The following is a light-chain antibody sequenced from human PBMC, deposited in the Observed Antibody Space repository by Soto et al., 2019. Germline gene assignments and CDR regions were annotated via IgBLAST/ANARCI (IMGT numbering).Light chain of an antibody. CDR2: ATF. CDR3: QQYGRSLWM. Sequence: TLSLSPGERATLSCRASQSVSSSYLAWHQQKPGQAPRLLIYATFSRATGIPDRFSGSGAGTDFTLTISRLEPEDFAVYYCQQYGRSLWMFGQGTKVDIK. V-gene: IGKV3-20*01. J-gene: IGKJ1*01. CDR1: QSVSSSY.